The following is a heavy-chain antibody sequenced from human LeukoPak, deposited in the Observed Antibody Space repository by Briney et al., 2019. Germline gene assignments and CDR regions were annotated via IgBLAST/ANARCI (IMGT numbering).Heavy chain of an antibody. CDR1: GGSISSGGYY. D-gene: IGHD2-15*01. CDR2: IYYSGST. V-gene: IGHV4-31*03. CDR3: ARGGYCSGGSCYLTWFDP. J-gene: IGHJ5*02. Sequence: SETLSLTCTVSGGSISSGGYYWSWVRQHPGKGLEWIGYIYYSGSTYYNPSLKSRLTISVDTSKNQFSLKLSSVTAADTAVYYCARGGYCSGGSCYLTWFDPWGQGALVTVSS.